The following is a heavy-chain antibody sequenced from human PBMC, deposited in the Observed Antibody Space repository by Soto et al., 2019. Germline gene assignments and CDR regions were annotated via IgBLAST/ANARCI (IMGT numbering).Heavy chain of an antibody. CDR1: GYSFSSYW. D-gene: IGHD2-2*01. CDR2: IYPGDSDT. Sequence: GESLKISCKGSGYSFSSYWIVWVRQMPGKGLEWMGTIYPGDSDTRYSPSFQGQVTISADKSISTAYLQWNSLKASDTAMYFCARNKGYCSSISCYGMDVWGQGAEVTVSS. CDR3: ARNKGYCSSISCYGMDV. J-gene: IGHJ6*02. V-gene: IGHV5-51*01.